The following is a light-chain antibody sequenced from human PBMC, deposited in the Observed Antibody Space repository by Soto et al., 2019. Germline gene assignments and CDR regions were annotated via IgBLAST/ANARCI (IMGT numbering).Light chain of an antibody. CDR3: QHYDRYPMYT. Sequence: DIQVTQSPSTLSASVGDRVTITCRASQSISTYLAWYQQKPGKAPNLLIYKASTLESGVPSRFSGRGSGPEFTLTISSLQPDDFATYYCQHYDRYPMYTFGQRTKVESK. CDR1: QSISTY. J-gene: IGKJ2*01. V-gene: IGKV1-5*03. CDR2: KAS.